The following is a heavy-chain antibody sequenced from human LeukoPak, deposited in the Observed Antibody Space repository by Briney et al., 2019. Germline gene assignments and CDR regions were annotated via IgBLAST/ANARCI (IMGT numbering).Heavy chain of an antibody. CDR3: ARLRIVDAYNWFDP. D-gene: IGHD2-15*01. J-gene: IGHJ5*02. V-gene: IGHV4-61*02. CDR2: IYTSGST. CDR1: GGSISSGSYY. Sequence: SQTLSLTCTVSGGSISSGSYYWSWIRQPAGKGLEWIGRIYTSGSTNYNPSLKSRVTISVDTSKNQFSLKLSSVTAADTAVYYCARLRIVDAYNWFDPWGQGTLVTVSS.